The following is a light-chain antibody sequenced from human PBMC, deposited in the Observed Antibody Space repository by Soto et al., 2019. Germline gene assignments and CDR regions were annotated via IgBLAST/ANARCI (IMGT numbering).Light chain of an antibody. CDR2: AAS. CDR1: QGIRTD. J-gene: IGKJ3*01. CDR3: LQHNSYFT. V-gene: IGKV1-17*01. Sequence: DIQMTQSPSSLSASVGDRVTITCRASQGIRTDLGWYQQKPGKAPKRLIYAASSLQSVGPSRLSGSGSGTEVTLTISSLQPEDLATYYWLQHNSYFTFGPGTKVDIK.